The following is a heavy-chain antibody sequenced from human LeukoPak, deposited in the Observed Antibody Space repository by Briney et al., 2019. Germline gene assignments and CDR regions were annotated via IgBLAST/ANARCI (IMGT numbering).Heavy chain of an antibody. D-gene: IGHD2/OR15-2a*01. CDR1: GFTFSSYA. CDR3: AHRYCNRGAEISGSDCPSFFDY. Sequence: PGRSLRLSCAASGFTFSSYAMHWVRQAPGKGLEWVAVISYDGSNKYYADSVKGRFTISRDNSKNTLYLQMNSLRAEDTAVYYCAHRYCNRGAEISGSDCPSFFDYWGQGTLVTVSS. CDR2: ISYDGSNK. V-gene: IGHV3-30-3*01. J-gene: IGHJ4*02.